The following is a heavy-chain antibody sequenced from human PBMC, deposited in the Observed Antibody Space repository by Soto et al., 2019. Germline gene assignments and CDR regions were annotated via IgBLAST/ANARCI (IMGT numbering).Heavy chain of an antibody. Sequence: GGSLRLSCTASGFTFGDYAMSWVRQAPGKGLEWVGFIRSKAYGGTTEYAASVKGRFTISRDDSKSIAYLQMNSLKTEDTAVYYCTRDGGNDAFDIWGQGTMVTVSS. J-gene: IGHJ3*02. CDR2: IRSKAYGGTT. D-gene: IGHD2-15*01. V-gene: IGHV3-49*04. CDR3: TRDGGNDAFDI. CDR1: GFTFGDYA.